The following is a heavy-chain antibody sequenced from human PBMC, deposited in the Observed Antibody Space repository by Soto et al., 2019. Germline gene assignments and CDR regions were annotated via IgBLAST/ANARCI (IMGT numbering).Heavy chain of an antibody. D-gene: IGHD2-8*01. CDR1: GFTFSSYA. CDR2: VSNDGRNK. J-gene: IGHJ4*02. V-gene: IGHV3-30-3*01. CDR3: ARGQHGLDH. Sequence: QVQLLESGGGVVQPGRSLRLSCAASGFTFSSYAMHWVRQPPGKGLEWVAVVSNDGRNKFYADSVRGRFTISRDNSKNTLYLEMDSLRVEATAVFYCARGQHGLDHWGQGSLVLVSP.